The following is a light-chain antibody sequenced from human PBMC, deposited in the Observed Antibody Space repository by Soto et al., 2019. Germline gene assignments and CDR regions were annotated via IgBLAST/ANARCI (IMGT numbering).Light chain of an antibody. Sequence: QSVLTQPASVSGSPGQSITISCTGTSSDVGGYNYVSWYQQHPGKAPKLMIYEVSNRPSGVSNRFSGSKSGNTASLTISGLQAEDEADYYCSSYTSSPHVFYVFGTGTKLTVL. V-gene: IGLV2-14*01. J-gene: IGLJ1*01. CDR3: SSYTSSPHVFYV. CDR2: EVS. CDR1: SSDVGGYNY.